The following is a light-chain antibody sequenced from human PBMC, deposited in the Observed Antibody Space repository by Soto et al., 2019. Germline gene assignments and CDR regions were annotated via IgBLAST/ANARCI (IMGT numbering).Light chain of an antibody. CDR1: SGYVGHYNY. Sequence: QSVLTQPASVSGSPGQSITISCTGSSGYVGHYNYVSGYQQHPGKAPKLMIYEVSNRPSGVSNRFSGSKSGNTASLIISGLQAEDEADYYCTSYTTSRIWVFGGGTKLTVL. CDR3: TSYTTSRIWV. V-gene: IGLV2-14*01. CDR2: EVS. J-gene: IGLJ3*02.